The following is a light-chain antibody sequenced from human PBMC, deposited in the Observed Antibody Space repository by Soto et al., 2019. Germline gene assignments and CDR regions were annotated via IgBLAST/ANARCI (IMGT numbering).Light chain of an antibody. CDR1: QNINNY. J-gene: IGKJ1*01. CDR2: AAS. Sequence: DIQMTQSPSSLSAYVGDRVTITCRASQNINNYLNWYQQKPGKAPKLMIYAASTLQRGVPSRFSGSGSGTDFTLTISSLQPEDFATYYCQQSYSSPRTFGQGTKVDSK. CDR3: QQSYSSPRT. V-gene: IGKV1-39*01.